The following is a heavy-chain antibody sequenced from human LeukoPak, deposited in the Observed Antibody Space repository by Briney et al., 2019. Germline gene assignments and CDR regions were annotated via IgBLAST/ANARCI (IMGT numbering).Heavy chain of an antibody. CDR1: GGSISSLNL. Sequence: SETLSLTCIVSGGSISSLNLWSWLRQPPGKGLEWIGEMYLGGTTNFNPSLKSRVTILIDKSKNQLSLQLTSVTAADTAVYYCARGIRGSYGDYGVFDYWGQGTLVTVSS. D-gene: IGHD4-17*01. J-gene: IGHJ4*02. V-gene: IGHV4-4*02. CDR2: MYLGGTT. CDR3: ARGIRGSYGDYGVFDY.